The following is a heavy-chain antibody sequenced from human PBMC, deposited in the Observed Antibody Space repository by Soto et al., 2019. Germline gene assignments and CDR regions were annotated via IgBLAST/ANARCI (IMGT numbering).Heavy chain of an antibody. J-gene: IGHJ1*01. D-gene: IGHD3-22*01. V-gene: IGHV3-23*01. CDR2: ISGSGGNT. CDR3: AKDIVSSGEYFQH. CDR1: GFTFRSYD. Sequence: LRLSCAASGFTFRSYDMSWVRQAPGKVLSWVSAISGSGGNTYYADSVKGRFTISRDNSKNTLYLQMNSLRAEDTAVYYCAKDIVSSGEYFQHWGQGTLVTVSS.